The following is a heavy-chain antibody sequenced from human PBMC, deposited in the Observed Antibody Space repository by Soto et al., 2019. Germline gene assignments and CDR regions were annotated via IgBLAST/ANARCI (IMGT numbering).Heavy chain of an antibody. Sequence: QVQLVQSGAEVKKPGASVKVSCKASGYTFTSYGISWERQAPGQVPEWMGWISAYNGNTNYPQKRQGGGTMTTDTSTSTAYMELRSLGSDATPVYYCARRVDSSSWYYDYWGQGPLFTVSS. CDR3: ARRVDSSSWYYDY. CDR2: ISAYNGNT. J-gene: IGHJ4*02. V-gene: IGHV1-18*01. D-gene: IGHD6-13*01. CDR1: GYTFTSYG.